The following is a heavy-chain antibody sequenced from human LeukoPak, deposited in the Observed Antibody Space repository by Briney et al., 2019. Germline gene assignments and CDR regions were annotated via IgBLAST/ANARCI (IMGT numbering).Heavy chain of an antibody. CDR1: GYTFSDHH. J-gene: IGHJ4*02. CDR2: ITPSDGST. CDR3: ARDTYGSDY. D-gene: IGHD3-10*01. Sequence: ASVKVSCKASGYTFSDHHMHWVRQAPGQGLEWMGKITPSDGSTTYAQKFQGRVTMTRDTSTSTVYMELNSLSSEDTAVYYCARDTYGSDYWGQGTLVTVSS. V-gene: IGHV1-46*01.